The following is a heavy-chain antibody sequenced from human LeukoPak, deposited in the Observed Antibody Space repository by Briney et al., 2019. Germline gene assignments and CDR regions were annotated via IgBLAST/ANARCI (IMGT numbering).Heavy chain of an antibody. CDR2: IYDSGTT. CDR3: ARGGTSGYYVAFDI. V-gene: IGHV4-30-2*01. Sequence: SETLSLTCGISGGAISSGRYYWSWIRQPPGKGLEWIGYIYDSGTTYYNPSLKSRVTISVDRSNNQFFLDLSSVTAADTAVYYCARGGTSGYYVAFDIWGQGTMVTVSS. J-gene: IGHJ3*02. CDR1: GGAISSGRYY. D-gene: IGHD3-22*01.